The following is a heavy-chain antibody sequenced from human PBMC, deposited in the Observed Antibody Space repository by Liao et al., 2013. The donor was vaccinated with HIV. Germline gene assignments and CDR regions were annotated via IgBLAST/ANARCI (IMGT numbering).Heavy chain of an antibody. CDR3: TNDFLQ. CDR2: SIMVGAP. J-gene: IGHJ6*03. CDR1: GDSIDSTSHY. D-gene: IGHD4-11*01. V-gene: IGHV4-39*07. Sequence: QLQLQESGPGLVKPSATLSLTCPVTGDSIDSTSHYWGWIRQPPGKGWSGLGVSIMVGAPTTTRSLRSRVTISVDTSKNQFSLNLTSVTAADTAVYYCTNDFLQWGNGTTGHRL.